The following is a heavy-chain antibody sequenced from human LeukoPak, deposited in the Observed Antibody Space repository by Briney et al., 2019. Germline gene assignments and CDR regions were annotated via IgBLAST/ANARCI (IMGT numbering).Heavy chain of an antibody. J-gene: IGHJ4*02. CDR3: ARDLDGGDY. Sequence: GGSLRLSCAASGFTFSNYWMSWVRQAPGKGLEWVANIKQDGSEKYYVHSVKGRFTISRDNAKNSLYLQVNSLRAEDTAVYYCARDLDGGDYWGQGTLVTVSS. D-gene: IGHD2-15*01. CDR2: IKQDGSEK. V-gene: IGHV3-7*01. CDR1: GFTFSNYW.